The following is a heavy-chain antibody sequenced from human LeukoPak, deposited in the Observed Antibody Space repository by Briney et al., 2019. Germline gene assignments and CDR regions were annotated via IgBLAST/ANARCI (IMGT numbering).Heavy chain of an antibody. V-gene: IGHV3-30*03. CDR1: GFTFSSYG. CDR3: ARDRGAYCGGDCYLGFDY. J-gene: IGHJ4*01. CDR2: ISSDGTNK. D-gene: IGHD2-21*02. Sequence: GGSLRLSCAVSGFTFSSYGMHWVRQAPGKGLEWVAVISSDGTNKYYADSVKGRFTISRDNAKKSLYLQMTSLTAEDTAVYYCARDRGAYCGGDCYLGFDYWGRGTLVTVSS.